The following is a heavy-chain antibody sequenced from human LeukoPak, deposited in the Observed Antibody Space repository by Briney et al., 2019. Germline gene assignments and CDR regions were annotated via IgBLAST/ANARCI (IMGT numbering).Heavy chain of an antibody. J-gene: IGHJ5*02. CDR1: GGTFSSYA. D-gene: IGHD2-2*01. V-gene: IGHV1-69*13. CDR3: ARRRDQLLMVWFDP. CDR2: IIPIFGTA. Sequence: GASVKVSCKASGGTFSSYAISWVRQAPGQGLEWMGGIIPIFGTANYAQKFQGRVTITADESTSTAYMELSSLRSEDTAVYYCARRRDQLLMVWFDPWGQGTLVTVSS.